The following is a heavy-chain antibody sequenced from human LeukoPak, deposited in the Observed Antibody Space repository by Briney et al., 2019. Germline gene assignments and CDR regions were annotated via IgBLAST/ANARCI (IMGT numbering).Heavy chain of an antibody. CDR2: ISRGVGST. V-gene: IGHV3-23*01. D-gene: IGHD1-1*01. CDR1: GFTFSRYD. Sequence: PGGSLRLSCAASGFTFSRYDLSWVRQAPGKGLECVSTISRGVGSTYYADSVKGRFTISRDNSKNTQYLQMNNLRADDTAVYYCVRGWQQLGSWGRGTLVTVSS. CDR3: VRGWQQLGS. J-gene: IGHJ5*02.